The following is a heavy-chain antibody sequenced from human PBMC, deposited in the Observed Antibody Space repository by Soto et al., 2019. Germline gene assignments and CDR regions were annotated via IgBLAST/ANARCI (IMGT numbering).Heavy chain of an antibody. V-gene: IGHV3-21*01. D-gene: IGHD6-13*01. CDR3: ARVGLAAAPPLDY. Sequence: GGSLRLSCAASGFTFSSYSMNWVRQAPGKGLEWVSSISSSSSYIYYADSVKGRFTISRDNAKNSLYLQMNSLRAEDTAVYYCARVGLAAAPPLDYWGQGTLVTVSS. CDR1: GFTFSSYS. CDR2: ISSSSSYI. J-gene: IGHJ4*02.